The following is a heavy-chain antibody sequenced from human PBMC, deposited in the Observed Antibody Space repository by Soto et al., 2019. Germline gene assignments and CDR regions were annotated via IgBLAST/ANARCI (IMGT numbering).Heavy chain of an antibody. J-gene: IGHJ5*02. V-gene: IGHV4-59*08. CDR2: IYYSGST. D-gene: IGHD3-22*01. CDR1: GGSISSYY. CDR3: ARYYYDSSDNWFDP. Sequence: SETLSLSCTVSGGSISSYYWSWIRQPPGKGLEWIGYIYYSGSTYYNPSLKSRVTISVDTSKNQFSLKLSSVTAADTAVYYCARYYYDSSDNWFDPWGQGTLVTVSS.